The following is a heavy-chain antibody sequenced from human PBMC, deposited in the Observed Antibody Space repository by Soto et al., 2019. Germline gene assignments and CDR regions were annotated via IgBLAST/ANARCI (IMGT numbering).Heavy chain of an antibody. CDR3: ARGGNFDV. D-gene: IGHD3-16*01. CDR1: GFTFSTYG. Sequence: QVQLVESGGGVVHPGTSLRLSCAVSGFTFSTYGFHWVGQAPGKGLEWVAIITPNGSPQYYADSLKGRFTISRDNSKNLLFLQMDSLRTEDTGVYYCARGGNFDVWGQGTLVTVSS. CDR2: ITPNGSPQ. V-gene: IGHV3-30*06. J-gene: IGHJ3*01.